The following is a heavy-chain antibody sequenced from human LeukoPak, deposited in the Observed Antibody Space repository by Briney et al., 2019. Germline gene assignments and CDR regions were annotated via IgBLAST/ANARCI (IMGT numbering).Heavy chain of an antibody. Sequence: GGPLRLSCAASGFTFSSYGMHWVRQAPGKGLEWVAVISYDGSNKYYADSVKGRFTISRDNSKNTLYLQMNSLRAEDTAVYYCAKGGPYSGSYGYFDYWGQGTLVTVSS. CDR3: AKGGPYSGSYGYFDY. CDR2: ISYDGSNK. J-gene: IGHJ4*02. CDR1: GFTFSSYG. V-gene: IGHV3-30*18. D-gene: IGHD1-26*01.